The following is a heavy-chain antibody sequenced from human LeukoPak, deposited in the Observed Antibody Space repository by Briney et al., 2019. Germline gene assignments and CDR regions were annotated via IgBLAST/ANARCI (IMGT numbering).Heavy chain of an antibody. CDR2: INHSGST. D-gene: IGHD2-15*01. CDR3: ARGKSSYFNFDY. J-gene: IGHJ4*02. Sequence: SETLSLTCAVYGGSFSGYYWSWIRQPPGKGVEWMGEINHSGSTNYNPSLKSRVTISVDTSKNQFSLKLSSVTAADTAVYYCARGKSSYFNFDYWGQGTLVTVSS. V-gene: IGHV4-34*01. CDR1: GGSFSGYY.